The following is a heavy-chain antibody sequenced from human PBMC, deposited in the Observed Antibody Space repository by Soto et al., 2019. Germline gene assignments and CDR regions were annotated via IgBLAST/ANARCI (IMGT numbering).Heavy chain of an antibody. CDR2: IFHSGSV. CDR3: ARSFGLYAIDY. J-gene: IGHJ4*02. D-gene: IGHD6-19*01. CDR1: GGSVSSSFF. V-gene: IGHV4-4*02. Sequence: QVLLQESGPGLVQPSGTLSLSCAVSGGSVSSSFFWGWVRQPPGKGLEWIGDIFHSGSVNYNPSRRSRVIISIAKSKNQFSLELNSVTTADTAVYYCARSFGLYAIDYWGQGTLVIVSS.